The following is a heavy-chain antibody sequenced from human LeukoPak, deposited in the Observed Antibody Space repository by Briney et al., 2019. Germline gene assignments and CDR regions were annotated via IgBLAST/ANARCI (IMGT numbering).Heavy chain of an antibody. J-gene: IGHJ4*02. CDR2: IYTSGST. CDR3: ARDPDGDYAYFDY. CDR1: GGSISSGSYY. V-gene: IGHV4-61*02. Sequence: SQTLSLTCTVSGGSISSGSYYCSWIRQPAGTGLEWIGRIYTSGSTNYNPSLKSRVTISVDTSKNQFSLKLSSVTAADTAVYYCARDPDGDYAYFDYWGQGTLVTVSS. D-gene: IGHD4-17*01.